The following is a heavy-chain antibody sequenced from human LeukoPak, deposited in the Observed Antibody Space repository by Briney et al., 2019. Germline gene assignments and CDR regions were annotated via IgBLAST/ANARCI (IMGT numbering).Heavy chain of an antibody. J-gene: IGHJ4*02. CDR2: INHSGST. D-gene: IGHD1-26*01. CDR1: GGSISHSNW. CDR3: ALGYNDIWEL. Sequence: SETLSLTCAVSGGSISHSNWWTWVRQSPEKGLEWIGEINHSGSTNYNPSLKSRVTISVDMSDNQFSLKLTSVTAADTAVYYCALGYNDIWELWGQGNMVTVSS. V-gene: IGHV4-4*02.